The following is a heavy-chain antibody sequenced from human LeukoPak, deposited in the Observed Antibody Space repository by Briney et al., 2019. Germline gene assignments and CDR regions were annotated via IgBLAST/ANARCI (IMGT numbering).Heavy chain of an antibody. CDR3: ARRKTERGFSPDTAMS. CDR1: GGSISSGDYY. CDR2: IYYSGST. J-gene: IGHJ5*02. V-gene: IGHV4-30-4*01. D-gene: IGHD5-18*01. Sequence: SETLPLTCTVSGGSISSGDYYWSWLRQPPGKGLEWIGYIYYSGSTYYNPSLKSRVTISVDTSKNQFSLKLSSVTAADTAVYYCARRKTERGFSPDTAMSWGQGTLVIVSS.